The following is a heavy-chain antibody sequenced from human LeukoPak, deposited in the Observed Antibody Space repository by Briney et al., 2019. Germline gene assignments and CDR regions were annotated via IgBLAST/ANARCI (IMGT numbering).Heavy chain of an antibody. CDR3: AREGGGYDSGYFDL. Sequence: SETLSLTCTVSGGSISSYYWSWIRQPPGKGLEWIGYIYYSGSTNYNPSLKSRVTISVDTSRNQFSLELSSVTAADTAVYYCAREGGGYDSGYFDLWGRGTLVTVPS. D-gene: IGHD5-12*01. V-gene: IGHV4-59*01. CDR1: GGSISSYY. J-gene: IGHJ2*01. CDR2: IYYSGST.